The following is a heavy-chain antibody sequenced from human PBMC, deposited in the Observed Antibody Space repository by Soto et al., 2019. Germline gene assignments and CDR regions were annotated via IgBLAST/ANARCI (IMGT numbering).Heavy chain of an antibody. CDR1: GYTFTSYA. Sequence: GASVKVSCKASGYTFTSYARHWVRQAPGQRLEWMGWINAGNGNTKYSQKFQGRVTITRDTSASTAYMELSSLRSEDTAVYYCASMSPTVFPAFDIWGQGTVVTVSS. V-gene: IGHV1-3*01. D-gene: IGHD4-17*01. CDR2: INAGNGNT. J-gene: IGHJ3*02. CDR3: ASMSPTVFPAFDI.